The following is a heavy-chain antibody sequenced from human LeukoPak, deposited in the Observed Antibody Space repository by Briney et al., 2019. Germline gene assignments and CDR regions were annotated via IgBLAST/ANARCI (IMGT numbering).Heavy chain of an antibody. V-gene: IGHV1-46*01. Sequence: ASVKVSCKASGYTFTSYYMHWVRQAPGQGLEWMGVINPSGGSTSYAQKFRGRLTMTRDMSTSTVYMELSSLRSDDTAVYYCARDQGRGYTYGPPQRGRPAAYYFDYWGQGTLLTVSS. CDR3: ARDQGRGYTYGPPQRGRPAAYYFDY. J-gene: IGHJ4*02. CDR1: GYTFTSYY. D-gene: IGHD5-18*01. CDR2: INPSGGST.